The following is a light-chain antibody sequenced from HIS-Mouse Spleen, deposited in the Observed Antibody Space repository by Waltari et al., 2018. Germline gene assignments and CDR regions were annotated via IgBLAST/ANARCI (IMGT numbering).Light chain of an antibody. Sequence: AIQLTHSPSSLSASVGDRVTITCRASQGISSALARYQQKPGKAPKLLIYDASSLESGIPARFSGSVSGTDFTLTVSILQPEGFASYYCRQFNSYPQSFGRGTK. V-gene: IGKV1-13*02. CDR2: DAS. J-gene: IGKJ2*01. CDR1: QGISSA. CDR3: RQFNSYPQS.